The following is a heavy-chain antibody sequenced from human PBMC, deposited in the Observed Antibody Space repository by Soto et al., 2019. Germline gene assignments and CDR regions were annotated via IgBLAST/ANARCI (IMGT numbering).Heavy chain of an antibody. J-gene: IGHJ4*02. CDR3: THRSRGYAYYFDQ. D-gene: IGHD5-12*01. V-gene: IGHV2-5*02. CDR2: IFWDDDK. CDR1: GFSLSTRGVA. Sequence: QITLKESGPTLVRPTQPLTLTCSFSGFSLSTRGVAVGWIRQPPGKALEWIALIFWDDDKWYSPSLRSRLTITEDTSKNQVVLTMTNMDPVDTATYYWTHRSRGYAYYFDQWGQGTLVTVSS.